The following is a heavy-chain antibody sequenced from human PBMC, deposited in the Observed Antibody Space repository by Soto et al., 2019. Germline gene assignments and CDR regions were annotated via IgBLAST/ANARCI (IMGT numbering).Heavy chain of an antibody. J-gene: IGHJ4*02. V-gene: IGHV1-3*01. CDR2: INAGNGNT. Sequence: ASVKVSCKASGYTFTSYAMHWVRQAPGQRLEWMGWINAGNGNTKYSQKFQGRVTITRDTSASTAYMELSSLRSEDTAVYYCARVLLIAAAEYYFDYWGQGTLVTVSS. CDR1: GYTFTSYA. D-gene: IGHD6-13*01. CDR3: ARVLLIAAAEYYFDY.